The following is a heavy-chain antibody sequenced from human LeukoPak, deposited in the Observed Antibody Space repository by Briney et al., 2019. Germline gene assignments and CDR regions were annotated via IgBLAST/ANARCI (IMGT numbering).Heavy chain of an antibody. Sequence: QPSETLSLTCAVYGGSFSDYYWSWTRQPPGKGLEWIGEINHSGSINYNPSLKSRVTMSVDTSKNQFSLKLTSMTAADTALYYCARGRVVGDYVIDSCGQGTLVNVSS. CDR1: GGSFSDYY. V-gene: IGHV4-34*01. CDR2: INHSGSI. CDR3: ARGRVVGDYVIDS. J-gene: IGHJ4*02. D-gene: IGHD4-17*01.